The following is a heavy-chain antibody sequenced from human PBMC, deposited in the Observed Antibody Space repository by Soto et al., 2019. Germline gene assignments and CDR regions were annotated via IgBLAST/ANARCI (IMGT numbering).Heavy chain of an antibody. Sequence: QVQLVQSWAEVKKPGSSVKVSCKASGGTFGSYAISWVRQAPGQGLEWMGGIIPIPGTANYAQKFQGRVTIAADESTSTAYMELSSLRSEDTAVYYCPRSQGSSTSLEIYYYYYYGMDVWGQGTTVTVSS. J-gene: IGHJ6*02. V-gene: IGHV1-69*01. CDR3: PRSQGSSTSLEIYYYYYYGMDV. CDR1: GGTFGSYA. D-gene: IGHD2-2*01. CDR2: IIPIPGTA.